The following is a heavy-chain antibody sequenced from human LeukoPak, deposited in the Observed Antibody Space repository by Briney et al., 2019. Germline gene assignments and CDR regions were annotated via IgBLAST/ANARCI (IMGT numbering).Heavy chain of an antibody. CDR3: ARGDYGGNEGGFDY. CDR1: GFTFSSYA. V-gene: IGHV3-30*14. D-gene: IGHD4-23*01. J-gene: IGHJ4*02. Sequence: GGSLRLSCAASGFTFSSYAMHWVRQAPGKGLEWVAVISYDGSNKYYADSVKGRFTISRENAKNSLYLQMNSLRAGDTAVYYCARGDYGGNEGGFDYWGQGTLVTVSS. CDR2: ISYDGSNK.